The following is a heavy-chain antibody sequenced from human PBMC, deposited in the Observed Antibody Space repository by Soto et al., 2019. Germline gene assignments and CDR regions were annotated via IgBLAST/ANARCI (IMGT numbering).Heavy chain of an antibody. CDR3: ARAGFYDGVWGNLNFDGLDV. CDR1: GYTFIRYG. Sequence: QVRLMQSAGEVKKPGASVKVSCKASGYTFIRYGITWVRQAPGQGLEWMGWVSPYNDYTDYAQRLQGRVSMTTDTSTKTVYMQLRDLKSDDTAVYYCARAGFYDGVWGNLNFDGLDVWGKGTTVTVSS. CDR2: VSPYNDYT. V-gene: IGHV1-18*01. J-gene: IGHJ6*04. D-gene: IGHD3-16*01.